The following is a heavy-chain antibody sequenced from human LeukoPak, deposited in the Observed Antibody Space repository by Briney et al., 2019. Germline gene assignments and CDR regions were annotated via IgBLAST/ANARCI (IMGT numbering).Heavy chain of an antibody. V-gene: IGHV3-15*01. D-gene: IGHD1-14*01. J-gene: IGHJ4*02. Sequence: PGGSLRLSCAASGFTFSDAWMSWVRQAPGKGLEWVGLIKSKIDVEIKDYAAPVKGRFTISRDNAKNTLYLQMNSLRAEDTAVYYCARDLTWETYWGQGTLVTVSS. CDR1: GFTFSDAW. CDR3: ARDLTWETY. CDR2: IKSKIDVEIK.